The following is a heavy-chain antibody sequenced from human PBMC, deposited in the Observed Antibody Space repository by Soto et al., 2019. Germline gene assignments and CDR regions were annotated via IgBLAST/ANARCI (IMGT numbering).Heavy chain of an antibody. CDR3: TRDSSSCSGDYCYFDY. Sequence: GGSLRLSCAASGFTFSDHYMDWVRQAAGKRLEWVGRTRDKTSGYITEYAASVKGRFTISRDDSKNSLYLQMNSLKTEDTAVYYCTRDSSSCSGDYCYFDYWGQGALVTVSS. CDR2: TRDKTSGYIT. D-gene: IGHD3-22*01. J-gene: IGHJ4*02. V-gene: IGHV3-72*01. CDR1: GFTFSDHY.